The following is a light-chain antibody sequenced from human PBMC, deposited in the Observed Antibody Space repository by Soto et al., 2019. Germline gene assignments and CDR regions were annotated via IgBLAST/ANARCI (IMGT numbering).Light chain of an antibody. CDR1: SSDVGDYNY. J-gene: IGLJ1*01. CDR2: DVS. V-gene: IGLV2-11*01. CDR3: CLYAVTFYV. Sequence: QSALTQPRSVSGSPGQSVTISCTGTSSDVGDYNYVSWYQQHPGKAPKLMIYDVSKRPSGVPDRFSGSKSGNTASLTISGLQAEDEADYYCCLYAVTFYVFGTGTKVTVL.